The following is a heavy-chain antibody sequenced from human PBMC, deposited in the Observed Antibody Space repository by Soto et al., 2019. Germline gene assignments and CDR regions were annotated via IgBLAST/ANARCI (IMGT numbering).Heavy chain of an antibody. CDR1: GFTFSTYS. CDR3: ARDLGVALATLTLDY. CDR2: ITTSSSFR. D-gene: IGHD2-15*01. Sequence: LRLSCAASGFTFSTYSMNWVRQAPGKGLEWVADITTSSSFRFYADSVEGRFTISRDDAKNSLYLQMNSLRAEDTGVYYCARDLGVALATLTLDYWGQGALVTVSS. J-gene: IGHJ4*02. V-gene: IGHV3-21*01.